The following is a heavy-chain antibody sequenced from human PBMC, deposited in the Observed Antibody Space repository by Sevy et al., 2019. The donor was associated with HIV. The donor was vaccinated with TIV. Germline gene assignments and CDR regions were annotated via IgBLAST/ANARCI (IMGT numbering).Heavy chain of an antibody. V-gene: IGHV4-30-4*01. CDR2: FFYSDNF. CDR3: ARSQNVGSAPFGY. Sequence: SETLSLTCSVSGDSLSSADFYWSWVRQPPGKGLEWIGYFFYSDNFYYNPSLKSRLTISVDTSTNQFSLKLTSVTAADSAVYYCARSQNVGSAPFGYWGQGTPVTVSS. D-gene: IGHD5-18*01. CDR1: GDSLSSADFY. J-gene: IGHJ4*02.